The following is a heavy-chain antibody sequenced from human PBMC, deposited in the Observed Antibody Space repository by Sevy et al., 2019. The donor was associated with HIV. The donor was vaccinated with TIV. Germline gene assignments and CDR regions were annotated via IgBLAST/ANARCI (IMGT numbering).Heavy chain of an antibody. CDR1: GFIFSNYP. CDR2: ISYDATYK. Sequence: GGSLRLSCAASGFIFSNYPIHWVRQAPGNGLEWVAVISYDATYKYYADSVKGRFTISRDNSKNTLYLQMNSLRAEDTAVYYCARGPIQLGAFDLSGQRTVVTVSS. CDR3: ARGPIQLGAFDL. J-gene: IGHJ3*01. D-gene: IGHD5-18*01. V-gene: IGHV3-30*04.